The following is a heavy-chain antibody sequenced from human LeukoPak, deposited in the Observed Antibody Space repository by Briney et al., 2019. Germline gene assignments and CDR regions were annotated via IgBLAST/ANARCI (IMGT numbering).Heavy chain of an antibody. CDR1: GYTFSDYT. CDR3: ARSRELLDFDT. J-gene: IGHJ4*02. V-gene: IGHV1-2*02. CDR2: INPSSNAA. Sequence: ASVKVSCKTSGYTFSDYTIHWVRQAPGQGLEWMGWINPSSNAANYAQRFEGRVSLTRDTSISTADMALTSLTSDDTGVYYCARSRELLDFDTWGQGTLVSVSS. D-gene: IGHD3-10*01.